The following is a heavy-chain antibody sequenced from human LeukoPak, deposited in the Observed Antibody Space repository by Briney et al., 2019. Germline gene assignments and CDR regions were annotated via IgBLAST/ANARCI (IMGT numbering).Heavy chain of an antibody. Sequence: SETLSLTCTVSGDSISNFYWSWIRQPPGKGLEWIGYIFYNGSTKYNPSLKSRVTISVDTSKNQFSLTLSSVTAADTAAYYCASPYCGGDCYTLNYYYYYYYIDVWGRGTTVTVSS. CDR1: GDSISNFY. V-gene: IGHV4-59*01. CDR3: ASPYCGGDCYTLNYYYYYYYIDV. CDR2: IFYNGST. J-gene: IGHJ6*03. D-gene: IGHD2-21*02.